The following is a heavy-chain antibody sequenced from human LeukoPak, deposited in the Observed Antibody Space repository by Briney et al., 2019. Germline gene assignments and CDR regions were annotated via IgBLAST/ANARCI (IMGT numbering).Heavy chain of an antibody. CDR2: ISSSGSAR. Sequence: PGGSLRLSCAASGFTFSDYYMSWIRQAPGKGLEWVSYISSSGSARYYADSVKGRFTISRDNAKNSLYLQMNSLRAEDTGVYYCAIPDRRCGDAFDIWGQGTMVTVSS. J-gene: IGHJ3*02. V-gene: IGHV3-11*04. D-gene: IGHD3-3*01. CDR3: AIPDRRCGDAFDI. CDR1: GFTFSDYY.